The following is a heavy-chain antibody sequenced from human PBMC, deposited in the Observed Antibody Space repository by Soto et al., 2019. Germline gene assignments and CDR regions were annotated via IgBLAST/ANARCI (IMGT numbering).Heavy chain of an antibody. CDR2: INSDGSST. CDR3: ARGGSLNWYFDL. Sequence: EVQLVESGGGLVQPGGSLRLSCAASGFTLSSYWIHWVRQAPGKGLVWVSRINSDGSSTSYADSVKGRFTISRDNAKNTLYLQMNSLRAEDTAVYYCARGGSLNWYFDLWGRGTLVTVSS. V-gene: IGHV3-74*01. D-gene: IGHD1-26*01. CDR1: GFTLSSYW. J-gene: IGHJ2*01.